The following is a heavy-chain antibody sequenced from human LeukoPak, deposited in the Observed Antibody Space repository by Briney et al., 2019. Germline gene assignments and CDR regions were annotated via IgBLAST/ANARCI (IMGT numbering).Heavy chain of an antibody. CDR2: IYYSGST. J-gene: IGHJ6*03. Sequence: SETLSLTCTVSGGSISSGDYYWSWIRQPPGKGLEWIGYIYYSGSTYYNPSLESRVTISVDTSKNQFSLKLSSVTAADTAVYYCARNYYDSSGYRHYYYYMDVWGKGTTVTVSS. V-gene: IGHV4-30-4*08. CDR3: ARNYYDSSGYRHYYYYMDV. CDR1: GGSISSGDYY. D-gene: IGHD3-22*01.